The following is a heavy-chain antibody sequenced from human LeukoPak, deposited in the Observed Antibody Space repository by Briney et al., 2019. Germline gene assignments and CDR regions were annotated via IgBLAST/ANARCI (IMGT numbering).Heavy chain of an antibody. CDR3: ARRVYNWNDDPAFDI. CDR2: IYPDDSDT. J-gene: IGHJ3*02. D-gene: IGHD1-20*01. V-gene: IGHV5-51*01. CDR1: GYNFSSYW. Sequence: GESLKISCKASGYNFSSYWMAWVRQMSGKGLEWMGVIYPDDSDTRYSPSFQGQVTISADKSINTAYLQWSSLKASDTALYYCARRVYNWNDDPAFDIWGQGTLLTVSS.